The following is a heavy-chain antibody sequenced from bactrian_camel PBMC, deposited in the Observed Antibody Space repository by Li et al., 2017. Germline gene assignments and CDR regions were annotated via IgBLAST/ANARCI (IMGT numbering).Heavy chain of an antibody. V-gene: IGHV3S1*01. CDR1: GYTSINNYC. CDR3: ATRKDFAFGY. Sequence: HVQLVESGGGSVQAGGSLRLSCTVSGYTSINNYCMYWFRQAPGKEREEVARLHTVGRNTGYVGSVEGRFTTSRDNAKNVVYLQMNSPKSEDTALYYCATRKDFAFGYWGQGTQVTVS. J-gene: IGHJ6*01. CDR2: LHTVGRNT. D-gene: IGHD5*01.